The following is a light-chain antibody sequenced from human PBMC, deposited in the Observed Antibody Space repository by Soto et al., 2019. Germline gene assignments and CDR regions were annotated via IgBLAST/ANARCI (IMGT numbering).Light chain of an antibody. V-gene: IGLV2-14*01. CDR2: EVT. CDR3: ASYTTISTLV. J-gene: IGLJ3*02. Sequence: QSVLTQPASVSGSPGQSITISCTGTSSDVGAYNYVSWYQQHPGEAPKLMIYEVTDRPSGVSNRFSGSKSGNTASLTISGLQPEDEADYYCASYTTISTLVFGGGTKVTVL. CDR1: SSDVGAYNY.